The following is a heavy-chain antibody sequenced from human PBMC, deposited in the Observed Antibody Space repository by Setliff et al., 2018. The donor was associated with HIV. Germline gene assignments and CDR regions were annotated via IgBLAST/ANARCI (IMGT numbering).Heavy chain of an antibody. CDR2: IYFVGAT. Sequence: SETLSLTCSVSGDPMRSHSWSWIRQPPGKGLEWIGDIYFVGATNYNPSLKSRVTISVDTSKKQFSLKLTSVTAADTAVYYCAREAPSEPTRYYNFWSGYPDWFDPWGPGTLVTVSS. J-gene: IGHJ5*02. CDR3: AREAPSEPTRYYNFWSGYPDWFDP. V-gene: IGHV4-59*11. CDR1: GDPMRSHS. D-gene: IGHD3-3*01.